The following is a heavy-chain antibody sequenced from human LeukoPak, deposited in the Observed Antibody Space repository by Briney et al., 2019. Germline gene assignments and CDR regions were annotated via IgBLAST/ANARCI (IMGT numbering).Heavy chain of an antibody. Sequence: ASVKVSCKASGYTFSSYAIHWVRQATGQRPEWMGWINAGKGNTKYSQKFQGRVTITRDPSASTAYIEVSSLRSEDTAVYHCARTQGVYYGGNSGAFDIWGQGTVVTVSS. J-gene: IGHJ3*02. CDR2: INAGKGNT. CDR3: ARTQGVYYGGNSGAFDI. V-gene: IGHV1-3*01. CDR1: GYTFSSYA. D-gene: IGHD4-23*01.